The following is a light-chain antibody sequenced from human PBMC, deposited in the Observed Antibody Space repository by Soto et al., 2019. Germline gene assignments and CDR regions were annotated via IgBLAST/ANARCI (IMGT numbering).Light chain of an antibody. CDR1: QSVSSN. CDR3: QQYNNGTART. J-gene: IGKJ1*01. V-gene: IGKV3-15*01. CDR2: GAS. Sequence: ETVITQYQATVSVSPGERATLSCRPSQSVSSNLAWSHQKPSQSPRRLISGASTRTTGIPARFSGSGSGTEFTLTISSLQSEDFAAYYCQQYNNGTARTFGQGTKVDI.